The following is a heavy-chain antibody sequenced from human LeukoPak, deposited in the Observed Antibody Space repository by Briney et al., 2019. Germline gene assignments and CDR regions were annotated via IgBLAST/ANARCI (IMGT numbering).Heavy chain of an antibody. CDR2: ISTSSGTI. CDR1: GFTFSSYS. V-gene: IGHV3-48*01. J-gene: IGHJ4*02. Sequence: PGGSLRLSCAASGFTFSSYSMNWVRQAPGKGLEWVSYISTSSGTIYYADSVKGRFTISRDNSKNTLYLQMNSLRVEDTALYYCAKDNWNFDYWGQGTLVTVSS. CDR3: AKDNWNFDY. D-gene: IGHD1-20*01.